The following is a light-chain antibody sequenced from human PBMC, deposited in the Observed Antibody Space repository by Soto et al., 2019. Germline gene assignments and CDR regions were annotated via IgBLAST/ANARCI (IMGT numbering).Light chain of an antibody. V-gene: IGLV2-11*01. J-gene: IGLJ2*01. CDR1: SSDVCGYNY. Sequence: QSALTQPRSVSGSPGQSVTISCTGTSSDVCGYNYVSWYQQHPGKAPKLMIYDVSKRPSGVPDLFSGSKSGNTASLTISGLQAEDEADYYCCSYAGSYTLVFGGGTKLTVL. CDR3: CSYAGSYTLV. CDR2: DVS.